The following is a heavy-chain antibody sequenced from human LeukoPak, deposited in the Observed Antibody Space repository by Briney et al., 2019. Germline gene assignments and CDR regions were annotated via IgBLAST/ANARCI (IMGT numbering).Heavy chain of an antibody. CDR3: AKDPEIFGVVYFDY. J-gene: IGHJ4*02. CDR1: GFTFSSYA. D-gene: IGHD3-3*01. CDR2: ISGSGGST. V-gene: IGHV3-23*01. Sequence: GGSLRLSCTASGFTFSSYAMSWVRQAPGKGLEWVSAISGSGGSTYYADSVKGRFTISRDNSKNTLYLQMNSLRAEDTAVYYCAKDPEIFGVVYFDYWGQGTLVTVSS.